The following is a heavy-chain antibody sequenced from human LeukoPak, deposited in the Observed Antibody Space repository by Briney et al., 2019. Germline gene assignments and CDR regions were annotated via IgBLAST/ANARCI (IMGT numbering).Heavy chain of an antibody. Sequence: GGTLRLSCAASGFTFSCCGMTWVRQAPGKGLEWVSGISGSGGRAYYADSVQGRFTISRDNSKNTLCLQMNSLRAEDTAVYFCARDTAVADYWGQGTLVTVSS. CDR3: ARDTAVADY. V-gene: IGHV3-23*01. CDR2: ISGSGGRA. D-gene: IGHD6-19*01. J-gene: IGHJ4*02. CDR1: GFTFSCCG.